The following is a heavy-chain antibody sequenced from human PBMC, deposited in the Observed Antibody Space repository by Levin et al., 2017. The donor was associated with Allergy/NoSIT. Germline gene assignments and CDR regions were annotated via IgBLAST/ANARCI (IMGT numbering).Heavy chain of an antibody. V-gene: IGHV1-24*01. J-gene: IGHJ4*02. CDR1: GYTLTELS. Sequence: GESLKISCKVSGYTLTELSMHWVRQAPGKGLEWMGGFDPEDGETIYAQKFQGRVTMTEDTSTDTAYMELSSLRSEDTAVYYCATVKAWNYFDYWGQGTLVTVSS. CDR3: ATVKAWNYFDY. CDR2: FDPEDGET. D-gene: IGHD1-1*01.